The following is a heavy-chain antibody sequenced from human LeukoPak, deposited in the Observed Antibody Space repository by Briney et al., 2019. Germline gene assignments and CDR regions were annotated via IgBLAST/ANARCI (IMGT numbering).Heavy chain of an antibody. J-gene: IGHJ4*02. CDR3: ARGEYDILTGYYLFDY. D-gene: IGHD3-9*01. V-gene: IGHV4-34*01. CDR2: INHSGST. CDR1: GGSFSGYY. Sequence: PSETLSLTCAVYGGSFSGYYWSWIRQPPGKGLEWIGEINHSGSTNYNPSLKSRVTISVDTSKNQFSLKLSSVTAADMAVYYCARGEYDILTGYYLFDYWGQGTLVTVSS.